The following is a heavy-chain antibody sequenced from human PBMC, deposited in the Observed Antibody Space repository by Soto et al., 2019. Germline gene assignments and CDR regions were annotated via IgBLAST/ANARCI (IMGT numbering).Heavy chain of an antibody. Sequence: ASVKVSCKASGGTFSSYAISWVRQAPGQGLEWMGGIIPIFGTANYAQKFQGRVTITADESTSTAYMELSSLRSEDTAVYYCARGPRDSYYDSSGYVDTWFDPWGQGTLVTVSS. CDR2: IIPIFGTA. D-gene: IGHD3-22*01. V-gene: IGHV1-69*13. J-gene: IGHJ5*02. CDR1: GGTFSSYA. CDR3: ARGPRDSYYDSSGYVDTWFDP.